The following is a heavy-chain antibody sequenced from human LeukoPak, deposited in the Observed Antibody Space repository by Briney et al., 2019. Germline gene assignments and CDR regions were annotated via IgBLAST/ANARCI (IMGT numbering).Heavy chain of an antibody. Sequence: GGSLRLSCAATGLSVSSNFMSWVRQAPGKGLEWVSVIYGGGSTYYADSVKGRFTISRDTPKNTLYLQMNSLRVEDTAVYYCARSISRSGWVFDYWGQGILVTVSS. CDR1: GLSVSSNF. CDR3: ARSISRSGWVFDY. V-gene: IGHV3-53*01. D-gene: IGHD6-19*01. J-gene: IGHJ4*02. CDR2: IYGGGST.